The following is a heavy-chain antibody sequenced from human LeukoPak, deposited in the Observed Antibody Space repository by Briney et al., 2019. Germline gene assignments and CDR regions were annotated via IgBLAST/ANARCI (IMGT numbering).Heavy chain of an antibody. CDR1: GFTFSNFW. CDR2: INKDGSEK. J-gene: IGHJ4*01. Sequence: PGGSLRLSCAGYGFTFSNFWMNWVRQAPGKGLEWVANINKDGSEKYYADSVKGRFTLSRDNAENSVYLQMNNLRPEETAVYYCATLNWESPDYWGQGTQVTVSS. V-gene: IGHV3-7*01. D-gene: IGHD7-27*01. CDR3: ATLNWESPDY.